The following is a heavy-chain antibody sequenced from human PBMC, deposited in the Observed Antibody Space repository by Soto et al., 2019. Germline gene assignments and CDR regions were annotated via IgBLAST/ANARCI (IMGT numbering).Heavy chain of an antibody. CDR1: GGTFSSYT. Sequence: SVKVSCKASGGTFSSYTISWVRQAPGQGLEWMGRIIPILGIANYAQKFQGRVTITADKSTSTAYMELSSLRSEDTAVYYCARDGAPNYDILTGYFPYYFDYWGQGTLVTVSS. J-gene: IGHJ4*02. CDR3: ARDGAPNYDILTGYFPYYFDY. D-gene: IGHD3-9*01. V-gene: IGHV1-69*04. CDR2: IIPILGIA.